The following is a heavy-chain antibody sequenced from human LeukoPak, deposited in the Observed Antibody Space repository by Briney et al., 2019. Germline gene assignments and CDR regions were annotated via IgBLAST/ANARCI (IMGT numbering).Heavy chain of an antibody. CDR2: IITIFGTA. J-gene: IGHJ3*02. CDR3: AREKGELRACDI. CDR1: GGTFSSYA. Sequence: SLKVSCKASGGTFSSYAISWVRQAPGQGLEWMGSIITIFGTANYAQTIQGRATFTTDESTRKAYMELRRTRSEDTAVYYCAREKGELRACDIWGQGTMVTVSS. D-gene: IGHD1-26*01. V-gene: IGHV1-69*05.